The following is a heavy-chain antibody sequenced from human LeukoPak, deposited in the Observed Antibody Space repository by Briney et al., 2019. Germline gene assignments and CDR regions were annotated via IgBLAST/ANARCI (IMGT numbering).Heavy chain of an antibody. D-gene: IGHD4-23*01. V-gene: IGHV4-39*01. CDR2: VYYSGRT. Sequence: EPLSLPCTVSGGSISSTSYYWGWIRQPPGKGLEWIGSVYYSGRTYYNPSLKSRVIISVDTSKNQFSLKLTSVTAADTAVYYCARALSVVTSCFDYWGQGTLVTVSS. J-gene: IGHJ4*02. CDR3: ARALSVVTSCFDY. CDR1: GGSISSTSYY.